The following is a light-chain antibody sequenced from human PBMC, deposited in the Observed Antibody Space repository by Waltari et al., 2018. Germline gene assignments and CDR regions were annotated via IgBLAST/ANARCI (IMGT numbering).Light chain of an antibody. CDR3: QQDRNLWT. Sequence: DIQMTKSPSTLSASVGDRVTSPCRASQSLSNWLAWYQQKPGKAPKVLIYKASTLESWCPSRFSGHRSGTEVSLPISSLQLDDFATYCGQQDRNLWTFRQGTKVEI. V-gene: IGKV1-5*03. J-gene: IGKJ1*01. CDR1: QSLSNW. CDR2: KAS.